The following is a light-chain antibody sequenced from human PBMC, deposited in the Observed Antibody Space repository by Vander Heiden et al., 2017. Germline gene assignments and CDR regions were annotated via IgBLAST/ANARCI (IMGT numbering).Light chain of an antibody. J-gene: IGKJ3*01. Sequence: IHTTEPPSFLSASVGDRVTITCRASQSISSYLNWYQQKPGKAPKLLIYAASSLQSGVPSRFSGSGSGTDFTLTISSLQPEDFATYYCQQSDSTPFTFGHGTKVDIK. CDR3: QQSDSTPFT. V-gene: IGKV1-39*01. CDR1: QSISSY. CDR2: AAS.